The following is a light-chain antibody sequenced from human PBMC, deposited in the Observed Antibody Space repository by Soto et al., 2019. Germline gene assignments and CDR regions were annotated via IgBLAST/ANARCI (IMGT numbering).Light chain of an antibody. Sequence: DIQMTQSPSTLSASVGDRVAITCRASDNIVHWVAWYQQKPGKAPKLLIYDASTLESGVPSRFSGSGSETEFTLTISRLQPDDFATYFCHSRAFGQGTRLEIK. V-gene: IGKV1-5*01. CDR3: HSRA. CDR1: DNIVHW. CDR2: DAS. J-gene: IGKJ5*01.